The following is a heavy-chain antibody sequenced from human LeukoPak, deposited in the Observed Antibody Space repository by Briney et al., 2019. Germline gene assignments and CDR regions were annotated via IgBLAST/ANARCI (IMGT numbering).Heavy chain of an antibody. J-gene: IGHJ6*03. CDR1: GGTFSSYA. Sequence: SVKVSCKASGGTFSSYAISWVRQAPGQGLEWMGGIIPIFGTANYAQKFQGRVTITTDESTSTAYMELSSLRSEDTAVYYCARSSRAMIQLWLHNYYYYMDVWGKGTTVTVSS. CDR3: ARSSRAMIQLWLHNYYYYMDV. CDR2: IIPIFGTA. D-gene: IGHD5-18*01. V-gene: IGHV1-69*05.